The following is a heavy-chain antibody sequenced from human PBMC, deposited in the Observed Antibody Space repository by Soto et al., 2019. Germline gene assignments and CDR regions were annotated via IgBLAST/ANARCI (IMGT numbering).Heavy chain of an antibody. D-gene: IGHD3-16*02. Sequence: SVKVSCKASGGTFSSYAISWVRQAPGQGLEWMGGIIPIFGTANYAQKFQGRVTITADESTSTAYMELSSLRSEDTAVYYCASSDYVWGSYRLGDYYYYYGMDVWGQGTTVTVSS. CDR2: IIPIFGTA. J-gene: IGHJ6*02. CDR1: GGTFSSYA. CDR3: ASSDYVWGSYRLGDYYYYYGMDV. V-gene: IGHV1-69*13.